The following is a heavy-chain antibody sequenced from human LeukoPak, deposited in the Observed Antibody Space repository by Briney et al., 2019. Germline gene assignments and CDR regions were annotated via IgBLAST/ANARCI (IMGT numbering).Heavy chain of an antibody. J-gene: IGHJ4*02. Sequence: GGSLRLSCAASGFTFSTYNMNWVRQAPGKGLERISYINADSSTIQYADSVRGRFTTSRDNAKNSLYLQMNSLRAEDTAVYYCVRDNSRGQSLGVIYWGQGSLVTVSS. CDR3: VRDNSRGQSLGVIY. CDR2: INADSSTI. CDR1: GFTFSTYN. V-gene: IGHV3-48*01. D-gene: IGHD3-22*01.